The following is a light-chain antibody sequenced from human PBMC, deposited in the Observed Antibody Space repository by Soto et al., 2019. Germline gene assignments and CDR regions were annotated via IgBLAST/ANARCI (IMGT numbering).Light chain of an antibody. Sequence: DIQMTQSPSTVSASVGDRVTITCRASQEIHICLAWYQQKPGQAPKILIYAASSLQSGVPSRFSGSGSGTDFALSITSLQPEAFATYHCQQANTFPRTFGQGTEVE. CDR1: QEIHIC. V-gene: IGKV1-12*01. CDR3: QQANTFPRT. CDR2: AAS. J-gene: IGKJ1*01.